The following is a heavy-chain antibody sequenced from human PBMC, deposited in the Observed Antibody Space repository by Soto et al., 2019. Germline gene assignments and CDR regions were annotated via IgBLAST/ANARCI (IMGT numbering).Heavy chain of an antibody. CDR2: MNPNSGNT. V-gene: IGHV1-8*01. CDR3: AREYDFWSGSLGDYYYYMDV. CDR1: GYTFTSYD. D-gene: IGHD3-3*01. Sequence: ASLKVSCKASGYTFTSYDINWVRQATGQGLEWMGWMNPNSGNTGYAQKFQGRVTMTRNTSISTAYMELSSLRSEDTAVYYCAREYDFWSGSLGDYYYYMDVWGKGTTVTVSS. J-gene: IGHJ6*03.